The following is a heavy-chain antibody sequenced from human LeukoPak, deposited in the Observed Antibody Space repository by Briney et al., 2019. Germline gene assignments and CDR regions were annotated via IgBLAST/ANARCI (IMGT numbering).Heavy chain of an antibody. V-gene: IGHV4-59*01. CDR3: ARERDGYNYYYYYMDV. CDR1: GGSISSYY. J-gene: IGHJ6*03. CDR2: IYYSGST. D-gene: IGHD5-24*01. Sequence: ETLSLTCTVSGGSISSYYWSWIWQPPGKGLEWIGYIYYSGSTNYNPSLKSRVTISVDTSKNQFSLKLSSVTAADTAVYYCARERDGYNYYYYYMDVWGKGTTVTVSS.